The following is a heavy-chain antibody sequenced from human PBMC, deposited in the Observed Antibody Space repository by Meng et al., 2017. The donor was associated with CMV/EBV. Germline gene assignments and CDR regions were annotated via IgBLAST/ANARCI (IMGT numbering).Heavy chain of an antibody. CDR3: ARDGAPYGIAAAGGLLFDP. J-gene: IGHJ5*02. V-gene: IGHV1-2*02. D-gene: IGHD6-13*01. CDR1: FTGYY. CDR2: INPNSGGT. Sequence: FTGYYMHWVRQAPGQGLEWMGWINPNSGGTNYAQKFQSRVTMTRDTSISTAYMELSRLRSDDTAVYYCARDGAPYGIAAAGGLLFDPWGQGTLVTVSS.